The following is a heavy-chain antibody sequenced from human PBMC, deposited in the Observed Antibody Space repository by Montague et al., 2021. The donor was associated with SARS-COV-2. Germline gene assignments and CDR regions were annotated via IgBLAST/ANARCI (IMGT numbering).Heavy chain of an antibody. CDR3: ARDAEGIAARRSDAFDI. V-gene: IGHV4-4*09. D-gene: IGHD6-6*01. Sequence: SETLSLTCTVSGGTINDHYRSWIRQSPGKGLEWIGYISSNGKTNYNPSLKSRVTLSADASRNEFSLKLDSVTAADTAVYYCARDAEGIAARRSDAFDIWGQGTMVTVSS. CDR2: ISSNGKT. CDR1: GGTINDHY. J-gene: IGHJ3*02.